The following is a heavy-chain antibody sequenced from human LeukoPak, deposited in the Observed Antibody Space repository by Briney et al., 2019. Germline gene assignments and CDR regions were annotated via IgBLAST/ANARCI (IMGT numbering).Heavy chain of an antibody. V-gene: IGHV3-30*18. CDR3: AKDIFEYSSGWYFDY. D-gene: IGHD6-19*01. Sequence: PGRSLRLSCAASGFTFSNYDMHWVRQAPGKGLEWVAVTSYDGSNKYYADSVKGRFTISRDNSKNTLYLQMNSLRAEDTAVYYCAKDIFEYSSGWYFDYWGQGTLVTVSP. CDR2: TSYDGSNK. J-gene: IGHJ4*02. CDR1: GFTFSNYD.